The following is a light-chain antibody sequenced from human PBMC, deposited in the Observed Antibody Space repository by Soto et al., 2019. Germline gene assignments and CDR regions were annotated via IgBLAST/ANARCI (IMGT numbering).Light chain of an antibody. Sequence: EIVMTQSPATLSVSPGERVTLSCRASQSAISNLAWYQQKPGQTPRLLIYDASTRATDIPARFSGSGSGTDFTLTISSLLSEDFATYYCQQANSFPFTFGPGTKVDIK. CDR2: DAS. CDR1: QSAISN. CDR3: QQANSFPFT. J-gene: IGKJ3*01. V-gene: IGKV3-15*01.